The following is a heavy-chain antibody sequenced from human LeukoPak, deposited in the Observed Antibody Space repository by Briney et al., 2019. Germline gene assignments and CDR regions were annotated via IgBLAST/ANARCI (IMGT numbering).Heavy chain of an antibody. CDR2: ISGSGDST. CDR3: AREAPLWFGELFRGGVANN. J-gene: IGHJ4*02. D-gene: IGHD3-10*01. V-gene: IGHV3-23*01. CDR1: GFPFSSYA. Sequence: GGSLRLSCAASGFPFSSYAMNWVRQAPGKGLEWVSGISGSGDSTYYADSVKGRFTISRDNSKNTLYLQMNSLRAEDTAVYYCAREAPLWFGELFRGGVANNWGQGTLVTVSS.